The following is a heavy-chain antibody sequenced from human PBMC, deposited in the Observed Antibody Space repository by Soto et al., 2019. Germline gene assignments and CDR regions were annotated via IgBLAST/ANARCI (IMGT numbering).Heavy chain of an antibody. CDR1: GGSVISDTHY. D-gene: IGHD2-2*02. J-gene: IGHJ6*02. V-gene: IGHV4-61*01. CDR3: ARFVRSCSGTTCYTRADV. CDR2: IYSSGST. Sequence: PSETLSLTCTVSGGSVISDTHYFICIRQPPGNRLEWIGFIYSSGSTNYNPSLKSRVTMSVDTSKNQFSLKLRSVIVADTAVYHCARFVRSCSGTTCYTRADVWGQGTTVTVSS.